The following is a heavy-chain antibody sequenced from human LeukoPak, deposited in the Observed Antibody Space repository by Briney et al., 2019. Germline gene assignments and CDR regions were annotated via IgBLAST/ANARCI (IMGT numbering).Heavy chain of an antibody. CDR2: ISGSGGNT. D-gene: IGHD3-22*01. CDR3: AKDSLPYYFRGYFNY. J-gene: IGHJ4*02. CDR1: GFTFSNYA. Sequence: GGSLRLSCEASGFTFSNYAVSWVRQAPGNPGKGLEWVSAISGSGGNTYYADSVKGRFTISRDNSKNTLYLQMNSLRAEDTAVYYCAKDSLPYYFRGYFNYWGQGTLVTVSS. V-gene: IGHV3-23*01.